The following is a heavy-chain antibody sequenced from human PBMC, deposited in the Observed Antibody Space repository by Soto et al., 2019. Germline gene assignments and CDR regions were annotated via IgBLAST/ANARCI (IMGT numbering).Heavy chain of an antibody. J-gene: IGHJ3*02. Sequence: GESLKISCKGSGYSFTSYWIGWVRQMPGKGLEWMGIIYPGDSDTRYSPSFQGQVTISADKSISTAYLQWSSLKASDTAMYYCARRGYCSGGSCYTRGLAFGIWGQGTMVTVSS. CDR1: GYSFTSYW. V-gene: IGHV5-51*01. CDR2: IYPGDSDT. D-gene: IGHD2-15*01. CDR3: ARRGYCSGGSCYTRGLAFGI.